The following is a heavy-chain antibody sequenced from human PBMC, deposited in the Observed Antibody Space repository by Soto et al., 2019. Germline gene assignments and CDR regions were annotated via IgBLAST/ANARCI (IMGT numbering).Heavy chain of an antibody. CDR2: IYYSGST. CDR3: ARQYRGYDYQYAFDI. CDR1: GGSISSYY. Sequence: SETLSLTCTVSGGSISSYYWSWIRQPPGKGLEWIGYIYYSGSTNYNPSLKSRVTISVDTSKNQFSLKLSSVTAADTAVYYCARQYRGYDYQYAFDIWDQGTMVTVS. D-gene: IGHD5-12*01. V-gene: IGHV4-59*08. J-gene: IGHJ3*02.